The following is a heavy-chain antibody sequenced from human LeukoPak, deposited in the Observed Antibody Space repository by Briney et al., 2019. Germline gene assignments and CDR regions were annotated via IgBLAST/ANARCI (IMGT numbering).Heavy chain of an antibody. V-gene: IGHV4-61*01. CDR2: IYYSGST. J-gene: IGHJ4*02. CDR3: ARGSMVRVRGVIDY. Sequence: SETLSLTCTVSGGSISRSTYYWSWIRQPPGKGLEWIGYIYYSGSTNYNPSLKSRVTISVDTSKNQFSLKLSSVTAADTAVYYCARGSMVRVRGVIDYWGQGTLVTVSS. CDR1: GGSISRSTYY. D-gene: IGHD3-10*01.